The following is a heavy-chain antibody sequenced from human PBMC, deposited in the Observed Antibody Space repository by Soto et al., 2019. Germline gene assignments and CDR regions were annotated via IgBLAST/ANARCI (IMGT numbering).Heavy chain of an antibody. CDR3: AKNPHIGYDYSWFAH. Sequence: GASVKVSCKASGYTFSSYGITWVRQAPGQGLEWMGWISAYNGNTNYAQKLQDRVTMTTDTSTSIAYMELRSLRSDDTAVYFCAKNPHIGYDYSWFAHWGQGTLVTVSS. D-gene: IGHD4-4*01. CDR1: GYTFSSYG. J-gene: IGHJ5*02. V-gene: IGHV1-18*01. CDR2: ISAYNGNT.